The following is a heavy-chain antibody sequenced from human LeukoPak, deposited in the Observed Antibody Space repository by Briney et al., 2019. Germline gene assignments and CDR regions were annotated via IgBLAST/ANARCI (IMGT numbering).Heavy chain of an antibody. V-gene: IGHV3-74*01. D-gene: IGHD3-22*01. CDR2: IDDGGSGT. J-gene: IGHJ4*02. CDR1: GFIFSSSW. CDR3: VRFSYDSSGYTAGDY. Sequence: GGSLRLSCVASGFIFSSSWMHWVRQAPGKGLVWVSRIDDGGSGTTYADSVKGRFTISRDNAKNTLYLQMNSLRAEDTAVYYCVRFSYDSSGYTAGDYWGQGTLVTVSS.